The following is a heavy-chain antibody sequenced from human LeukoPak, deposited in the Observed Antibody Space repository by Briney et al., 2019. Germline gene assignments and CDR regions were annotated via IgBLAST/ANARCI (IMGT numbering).Heavy chain of an antibody. CDR2: ISSSSINT. CDR3: ASGYYYYGMDV. J-gene: IGHJ6*02. Sequence: GGSLRLSCAAAGFTFSEHYMRWIRQAPGKGLEWASYISSSSINTNYADSVKGRFTISRDNAKNSLYLQMNSLRAEDTAVYYCASGYYYYGMDVWGQGTTVTVSS. V-gene: IGHV3-11*06. CDR1: GFTFSEHY.